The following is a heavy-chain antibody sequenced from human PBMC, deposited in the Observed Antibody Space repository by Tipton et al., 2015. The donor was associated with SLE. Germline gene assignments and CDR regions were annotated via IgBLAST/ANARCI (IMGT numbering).Heavy chain of an antibody. CDR1: GGSISNYF. D-gene: IGHD1/OR15-1a*01. Sequence: LRLSCTVSGGSISNYFWTWIRLPPGKGLEWIGYIHYSGSTNINPSLKSRVTISIDTSKNQFSLKLTSVTAADTAVYYCARDVRLLKQYYYYMDVWGKGTTVAVSS. V-gene: IGHV4-59*01. CDR2: IHYSGST. CDR3: ARDVRLLKQYYYYMDV. J-gene: IGHJ6*03.